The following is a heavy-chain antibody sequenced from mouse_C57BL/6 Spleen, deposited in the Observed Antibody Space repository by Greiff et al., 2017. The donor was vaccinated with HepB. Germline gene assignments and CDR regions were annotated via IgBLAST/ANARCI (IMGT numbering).Heavy chain of an antibody. D-gene: IGHD1-1*01. CDR2: IYPRDGST. V-gene: IGHV1-78*01. CDR3: ARPPLYYGSSSYAMDY. J-gene: IGHJ4*01. CDR1: GYTFTDHT. Sequence: VKLQESDAELVKPGASVKISCKVSGYTFTDHTIHWMKQRPEQGLEWIGYIYPRDGSTKYNEKFKGKATLTADKSSSTAYMQLNSLTSEDSAVYFCARPPLYYGSSSYAMDYWGQGTSVTVSS.